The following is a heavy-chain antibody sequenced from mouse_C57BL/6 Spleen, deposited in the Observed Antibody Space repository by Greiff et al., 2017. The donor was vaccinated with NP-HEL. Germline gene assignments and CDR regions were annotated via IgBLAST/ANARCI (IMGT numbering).Heavy chain of an antibody. Sequence: VQRVESGAELVRPGTSVKVSCKASGYAFTNYLIEWVKQRPGQGLEWIGVINPGSGGTNYNEKFKGKATLTADKSSSTAYMQLSSLTSEDSAVYFCARRGGYGTLFDYWGQGTTLTVSS. J-gene: IGHJ2*01. V-gene: IGHV1-54*01. D-gene: IGHD1-1*01. CDR3: ARRGGYGTLFDY. CDR1: GYAFTNYL. CDR2: INPGSGGT.